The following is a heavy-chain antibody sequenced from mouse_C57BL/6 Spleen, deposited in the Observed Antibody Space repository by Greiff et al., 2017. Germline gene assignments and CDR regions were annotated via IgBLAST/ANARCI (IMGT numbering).Heavy chain of an antibody. J-gene: IGHJ3*01. CDR1: GYTFTSYW. CDR2: IDPSDSYT. Sequence: QVQLQQSGAELVMPGASVKLSCKASGYTFTSYWMHWVKQRPGQGLEWIGEIDPSDSYTNYNQKFKGKSTLTVDKSSSTAYMQLSSLTSEDSAVYYCARLGPPAYWGQGTLVTVSA. V-gene: IGHV1-69*01. CDR3: ARLGPPAY.